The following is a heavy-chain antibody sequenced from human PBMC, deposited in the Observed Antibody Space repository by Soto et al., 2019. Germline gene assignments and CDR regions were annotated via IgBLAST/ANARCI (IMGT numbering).Heavy chain of an antibody. CDR1: GFTFSSYG. V-gene: IGHV3-23*01. CDR2: SSATGAGT. J-gene: IGHJ4*02. D-gene: IGHD1-7*01. CDR3: AKDRRAGGNYGFYSDF. Sequence: EVQLLESGGGLVQPGGSLRLSCAASGFTFSSYGMTWVRQAPGKRLEWVSFSSATGAGTYYADSVKGRFTISRDNSKNTLYLQMTSLRADDTAVYYCAKDRRAGGNYGFYSDFWGQGALVIVSS.